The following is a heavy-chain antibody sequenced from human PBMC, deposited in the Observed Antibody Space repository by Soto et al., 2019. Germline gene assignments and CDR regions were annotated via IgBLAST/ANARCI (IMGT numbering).Heavy chain of an antibody. CDR3: ARGVAGSGFDL. Sequence: SQTLLLTCAISGDSVSSNTAAWSWIRSSPSRGLGWLGRTYYRSNWRDGYAESVKSRITVNPDTATNHFSQQLNSVTPDEPAVYYCARGVAGSGFDLWGQGTLVNVSS. D-gene: IGHD6-19*01. CDR2: TYYRSNWRD. J-gene: IGHJ4*02. CDR1: GDSVSSNTAA. V-gene: IGHV6-1*01.